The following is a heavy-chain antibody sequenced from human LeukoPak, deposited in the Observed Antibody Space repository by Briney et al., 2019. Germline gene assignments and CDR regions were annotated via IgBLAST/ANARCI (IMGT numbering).Heavy chain of an antibody. D-gene: IGHD2-2*01. V-gene: IGHV4-59*01. CDR3: ARAHIVVVPAHTVPDAFDI. J-gene: IGHJ3*02. Sequence: SETLSLTCTVSGGSISSYYWSWIRQPPGKGLEWIGYIYYSGSTNYNPSLKSRVTISVDTSKNQLSLKLSSVTAADTAVYYCARAHIVVVPAHTVPDAFDIWGQGTMVTVSS. CDR2: IYYSGST. CDR1: GGSISSYY.